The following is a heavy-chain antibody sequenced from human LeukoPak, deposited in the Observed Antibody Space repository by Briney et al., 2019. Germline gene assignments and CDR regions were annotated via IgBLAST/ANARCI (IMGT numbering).Heavy chain of an antibody. CDR2: ISSSGSTI. D-gene: IGHD6-19*01. CDR3: ARDRPTYSSGWYYFDY. CDR1: GFTFSSYE. Sequence: PGGSLRLSCAASGFTFSSYEMNWVRQAPGKGLEWVSYISSSGSTIYYADSVKGRFTISRDNAKNSLYLQMNSLRAEDTAVYYCARDRPTYSSGWYYFDYWGQGTLVTVSS. V-gene: IGHV3-48*03. J-gene: IGHJ4*02.